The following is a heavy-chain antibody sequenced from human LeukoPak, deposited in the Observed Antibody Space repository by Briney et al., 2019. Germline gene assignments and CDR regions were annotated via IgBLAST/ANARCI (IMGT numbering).Heavy chain of an antibody. V-gene: IGHV3-30*03. CDR2: ISYDGSNK. CDR3: ARGKPEVLLWFGELLTPLDY. Sequence: GGSLRLSCAASGFTFSSYSMYWVRQAPGKGLEWVAVISYDGSNKYYADSVKGRSTISRDNSKNTLYLQMNSLRAEDTAVYYCARGKPEVLLWFGELLTPLDYWGQGTLVTVSS. J-gene: IGHJ4*02. D-gene: IGHD3-10*01. CDR1: GFTFSSYS.